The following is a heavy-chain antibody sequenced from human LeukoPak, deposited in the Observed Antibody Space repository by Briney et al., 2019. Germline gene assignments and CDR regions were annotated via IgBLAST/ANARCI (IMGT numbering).Heavy chain of an antibody. J-gene: IGHJ6*03. CDR2: IIPILGTA. V-gene: IGHV1-69*05. D-gene: IGHD3-3*01. CDR3: ARDRRELRFLEWPGGYYYYMDV. Sequence: SVKVSCKASGGTFSSYAISWVRQAPGQGLEWMGGIIPILGTANYAQKFQGRGTITTDESTSTAYMELSSLRSEDTAVYYCARDRRELRFLEWPGGYYYYMDVWGKGTTVTVSS. CDR1: GGTFSSYA.